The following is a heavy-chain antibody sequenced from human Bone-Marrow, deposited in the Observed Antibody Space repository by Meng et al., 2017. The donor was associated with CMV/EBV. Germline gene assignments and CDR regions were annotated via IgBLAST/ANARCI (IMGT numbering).Heavy chain of an antibody. CDR2: ISAYNGNT. Sequence: ASSKVSCKASGYTFTSYGISWVRQAPGQGLEWMGWISAYNGNTNYAQKLQGRVTMTTDTSTSTAYMELSSLRSEDTAVYYCARDWGPRGYYDSSGYYGDAFDIWGQGTMVTVSS. CDR1: GYTFTSYG. CDR3: ARDWGPRGYYDSSGYYGDAFDI. D-gene: IGHD3-22*01. J-gene: IGHJ3*02. V-gene: IGHV1-18*01.